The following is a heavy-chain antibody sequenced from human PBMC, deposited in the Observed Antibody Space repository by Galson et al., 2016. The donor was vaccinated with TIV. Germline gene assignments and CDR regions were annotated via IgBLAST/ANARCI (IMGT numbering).Heavy chain of an antibody. Sequence: SLRLSCAASGFTFNSYDMHWVRQPPGKGLEWVAVISYDGSNKYYADSVKGRFTVSRDKSKNTLFLQLDSLRTEDTAVYYCARVFLSYQVGYWGQGTLVTVSS. J-gene: IGHJ4*02. V-gene: IGHV3-30-3*01. CDR1: GFTFNSYD. CDR3: ARVFLSYQVGY. D-gene: IGHD2-2*01. CDR2: ISYDGSNK.